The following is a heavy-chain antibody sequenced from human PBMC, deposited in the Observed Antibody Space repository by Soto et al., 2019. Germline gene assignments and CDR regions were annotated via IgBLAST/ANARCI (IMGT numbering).Heavy chain of an antibody. CDR1: GYTFNSHG. CDR3: ARAVSYSVGARLDN. V-gene: IGHV1-18*01. J-gene: IGHJ4*02. Sequence: QVQLVRSGGEVKKPGASVKVSCKASGYTFNSHGITWVRQAPGQGLEWMGYISSYSDTSYAQELQGRVTMTTDTSTSTAYMELRSLRSDDTAMYYCARAVSYSVGARLDNWGQGTLVTVSS. CDR2: ISSYSDT. D-gene: IGHD1-26*01.